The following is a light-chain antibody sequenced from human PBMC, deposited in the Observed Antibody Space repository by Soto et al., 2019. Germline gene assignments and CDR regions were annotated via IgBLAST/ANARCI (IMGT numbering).Light chain of an antibody. J-gene: IGKJ5*01. V-gene: IGKV3-20*01. Sequence: EIVMTQSPATLSVSPGERATLSCMASQSVSSNLAWYQQKPGQAPRLLIYGASSRATGIPDRFSGSGSGTDFTLTISRLEPEDFAVYYCQQYGSSPVTFGQGTRLEI. CDR3: QQYGSSPVT. CDR2: GAS. CDR1: QSVSSN.